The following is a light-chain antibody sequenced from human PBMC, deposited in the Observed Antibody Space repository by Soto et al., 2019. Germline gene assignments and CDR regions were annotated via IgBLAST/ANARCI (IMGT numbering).Light chain of an antibody. CDR1: QTVSSTY. CDR2: DAS. J-gene: IGKJ1*01. V-gene: IGKV3-20*01. CDR3: QQYGSSPPGT. Sequence: EIVLTQSPGTLSLSPGERATLSCRASQTVSSTYLAWYQQKPGQAPRLLIYDASSRATGIPDRFSGSGSGTVFTLTISRLEREDCAVYYCQQYGSSPPGTFGQGTTVEIK.